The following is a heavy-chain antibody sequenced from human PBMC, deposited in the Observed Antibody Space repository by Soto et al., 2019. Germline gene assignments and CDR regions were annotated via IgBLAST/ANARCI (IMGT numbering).Heavy chain of an antibody. CDR1: GFTFSDYY. Sequence: GGSLRLSCEGSGFTFSDYYISWIRQVPGKGLEWISYSSNSGTFSRYADSVKGRFSISRDNTKNLLYLQMNSLRAEDTAVYYCARSGDNYNRLDYWGQGTPVTVSS. CDR3: ARSGDNYNRLDY. D-gene: IGHD1-1*01. CDR2: SSNSGTFS. J-gene: IGHJ4*02. V-gene: IGHV3-11*06.